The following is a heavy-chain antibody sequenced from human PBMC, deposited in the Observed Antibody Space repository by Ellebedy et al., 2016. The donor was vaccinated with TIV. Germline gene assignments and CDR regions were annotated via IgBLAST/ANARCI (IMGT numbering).Heavy chain of an antibody. J-gene: IGHJ4*02. CDR2: ISHTGSRT. V-gene: IGHV3-23*01. CDR1: GFTFSSYA. D-gene: IGHD3-22*01. CDR3: AKGRGGGTDSSAPRYYFDS. Sequence: ESLKISCAASGFTFSSYAMSCVRQAPGKGLEWVSTISHTGSRTYYADSVEGRFTISRDNSKRTLYLQMNSLRAEDTAIYYCAKGRGGGTDSSAPRYYFDSWGLGTLVTVSS.